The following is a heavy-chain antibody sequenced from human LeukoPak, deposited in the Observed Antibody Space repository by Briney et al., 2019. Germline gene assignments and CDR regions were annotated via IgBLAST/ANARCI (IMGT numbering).Heavy chain of an antibody. CDR2: IYYSGST. CDR3: ARGHYDSSGYSFDY. CDR1: GGSISSGDYY. V-gene: IGHV4-30-4*01. Sequence: PSETLTLTCTVSGGSISSGDYYWNWIRQPPGKGLEWIGYIYYSGSTYYNPSLKSRVTISVDTSKNQFSLKLSSVTAADTAVYYCARGHYDSSGYSFDYWGQGTLVTVSS. J-gene: IGHJ4*02. D-gene: IGHD3-22*01.